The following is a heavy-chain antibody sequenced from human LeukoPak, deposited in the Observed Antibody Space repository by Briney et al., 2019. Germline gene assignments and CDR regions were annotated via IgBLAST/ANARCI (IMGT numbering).Heavy chain of an antibody. CDR3: AKDVRRINSPANF. V-gene: IGHV3-30*02. CDR1: GSTFSSYG. D-gene: IGHD3-10*02. CDR2: IRYDGSNK. J-gene: IGHJ4*02. Sequence: GGSLRLSCAASGSTFSSYGMHWVRQAPGKGLEWVAFIRYDGSNKYYADSVKGRFTISRDNSKNTLYLQMNSLRAEDTAVYYCAKDVRRINSPANFWGQGTLVTVSS.